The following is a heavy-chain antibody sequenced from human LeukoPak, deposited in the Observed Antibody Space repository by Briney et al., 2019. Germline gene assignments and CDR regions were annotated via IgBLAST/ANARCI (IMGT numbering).Heavy chain of an antibody. D-gene: IGHD2-15*01. Sequence: GGSLRLSCAASGFTFSDNYMSWIRQAPGKGLEWVSYISSSGNTTYYADSVKGRFTISRDNAKNSLYLQMNSLRAEDTAVYYCARHCSGGSCYSNYYYYMDVWGKGTTVTVSS. CDR1: GFTFSDNY. V-gene: IGHV3-11*04. CDR3: ARHCSGGSCYSNYYYYMDV. J-gene: IGHJ6*03. CDR2: ISSSGNTT.